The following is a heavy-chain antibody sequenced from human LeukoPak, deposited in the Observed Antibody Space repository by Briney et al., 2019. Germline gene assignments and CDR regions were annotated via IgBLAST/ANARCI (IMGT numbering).Heavy chain of an antibody. CDR1: GCIFIKSA. CDR2: ISGNGQQK. Sequence: GESLRLSCALSGCIFIKSAMATVRRLPRKGLEGVSLISGNGQQKYYGDSVKGRFSVSRDNSKNALYVQVGSLRADDSALYYCAKELNDLGGRAYFSTFASGGEGTLVTVSS. J-gene: IGHJ4*02. V-gene: IGHV3-23*01. D-gene: IGHD4-11*01. CDR3: AKELNDLGGRAYFSTFAS.